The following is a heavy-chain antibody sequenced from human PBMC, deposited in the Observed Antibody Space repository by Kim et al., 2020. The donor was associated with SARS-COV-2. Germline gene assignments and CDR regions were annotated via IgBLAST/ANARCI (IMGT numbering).Heavy chain of an antibody. CDR3: ARDRYSTTPWDYSSGMDV. D-gene: IGHD4-4*01. J-gene: IGHJ6*02. Sequence: SETLSLTCTVSGGSISRNGYYWSWIRQLPGKGLEWIGYIDYSGVSYYNPSLHSRSTISVDTSKDQFSLKMHSMTAADTAVYYCARDRYSTTPWDYSSGMDVWGQGTAVTVSS. CDR1: GGSISRNGYY. CDR2: IDYSGVS. V-gene: IGHV4-31*03.